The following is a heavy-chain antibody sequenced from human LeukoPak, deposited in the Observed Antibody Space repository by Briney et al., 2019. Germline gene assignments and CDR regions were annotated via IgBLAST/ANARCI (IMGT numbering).Heavy chain of an antibody. J-gene: IGHJ4*02. CDR1: GFTFSSYD. CDR2: IGTAGDT. CDR3: ARGTDGYCSGGSCSSFTFDY. D-gene: IGHD2-15*01. V-gene: IGHV3-13*01. Sequence: PGGSLRLSCAASGFTFSSYDMHWVRQATGKGLEWVSAIGTAGDTYYPGSVKGRFTISRENAKNPLYLQMNSLRAGDTAVYYCARGTDGYCSGGSCSSFTFDYWGQGTLVTVSS.